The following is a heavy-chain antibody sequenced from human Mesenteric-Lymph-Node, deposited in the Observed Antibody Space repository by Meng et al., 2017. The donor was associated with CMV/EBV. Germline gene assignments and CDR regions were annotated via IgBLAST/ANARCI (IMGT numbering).Heavy chain of an antibody. CDR2: IYHSGST. D-gene: IGHD3-3*01. CDR1: GGSISSSNW. Sequence: SGGSISSSNWWSWVRQPPGKGLEWIGEIYHSGSTNYNPSLKSRVTISVDKSKNQFSLKLSSVTAADTAVYYCARDYSPEWLLRTFGYWGQGTLVTVSS. J-gene: IGHJ4*02. CDR3: ARDYSPEWLLRTFGY. V-gene: IGHV4-4*02.